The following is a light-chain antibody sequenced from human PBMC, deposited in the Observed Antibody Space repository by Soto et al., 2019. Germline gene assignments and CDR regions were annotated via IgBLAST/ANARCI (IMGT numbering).Light chain of an antibody. V-gene: IGLV1-44*01. J-gene: IGLJ2*01. CDR2: SNN. Sequence: QSALTQPPSASGTPGQRVTISCSGSSSNIGSNTVNWYQQLPGTAPKLLIYSNNQRPSGVTDRFSGSKSGTSASLAISGLQSEDEADYYCTARDDSLNGPVFGGGTKLTVL. CDR3: TARDDSLNGPV. CDR1: SSNIGSNT.